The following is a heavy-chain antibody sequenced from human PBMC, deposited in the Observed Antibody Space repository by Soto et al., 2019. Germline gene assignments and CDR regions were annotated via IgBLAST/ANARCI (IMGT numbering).Heavy chain of an antibody. CDR1: GYRFSSYC. Sequence: RASVKISCKASGYRFSSYCICLLRQSPGQWLQWMGLISTYSGNTNFAQDFGDRLTMTTDTSPNTAYMELRSLRSDEMAVYYCVRVNEGVYYDSSGYYDFWGQGTLVTVS. CDR2: ISTYSGNT. D-gene: IGHD3-22*01. CDR3: VRVNEGVYYDSSGYYDF. J-gene: IGHJ4*02. V-gene: IGHV1-18*03.